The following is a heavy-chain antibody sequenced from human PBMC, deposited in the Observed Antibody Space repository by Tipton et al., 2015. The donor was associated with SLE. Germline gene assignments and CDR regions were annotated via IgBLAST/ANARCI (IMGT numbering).Heavy chain of an antibody. CDR1: GGSISSYY. CDR3: ARAGAGYYYYYYIDV. V-gene: IGHV4-59*01. J-gene: IGHJ6*03. CDR2: IYYSGST. Sequence: TLSLTCTVSGGSISSYYWSWIRQPPGKGLEWIGYIYYSGSTNYNPSLKSRVTISVDTSKNQFSLKLSSVTAADTAVYYCARAGAGYYYYYYIDVWGKGTTVTVSS.